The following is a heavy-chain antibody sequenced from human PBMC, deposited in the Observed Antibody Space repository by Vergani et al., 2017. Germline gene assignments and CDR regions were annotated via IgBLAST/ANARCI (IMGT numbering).Heavy chain of an antibody. CDR1: GFTFSDYY. CDR3: AKRYSSSSEDLYYYYYGMDV. Sequence: QVQLVESGGGLVKPGGSLRLSCAASGFTFSDYYMSWIRQAPGKGLEWVSYISSSGSTIYYADSVKGRFTISRDNAKNSLYLQMNSLRAEDTAVYYCAKRYSSSSEDLYYYYYGMDVWGQGTTVTVSS. J-gene: IGHJ6*02. CDR2: ISSSGSTI. V-gene: IGHV3-11*01. D-gene: IGHD6-6*01.